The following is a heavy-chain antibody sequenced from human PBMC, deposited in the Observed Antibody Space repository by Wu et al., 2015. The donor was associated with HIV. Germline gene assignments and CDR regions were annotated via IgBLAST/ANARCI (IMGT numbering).Heavy chain of an antibody. CDR3: ARDRYYYDSSGYHRGGCDY. J-gene: IGHJ4*02. CDR2: ISAYNGNT. V-gene: IGHV1-18*01. Sequence: QVQLVQSGAEVKKPGASVKVSCKASGYTFTSYGISWVRQAPGQGLEWMGWISAYNGNTNYAQKLQGRVTMTTDTSTSTAYMELRSLRSDDTAVYYCARDRYYYDSSGYHRGGCDYWGQGTLVTVSS. CDR1: GYTFTSYG. D-gene: IGHD3-22*01.